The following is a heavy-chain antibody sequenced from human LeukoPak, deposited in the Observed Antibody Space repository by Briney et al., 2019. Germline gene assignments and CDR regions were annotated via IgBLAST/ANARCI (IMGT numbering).Heavy chain of an antibody. Sequence: SETLSLTCGVSGGSITSTNYWTWVRQPPGKGLEWIGEVNLQGSTNYNPSLMGRVAISVDMSENHISLQLTCVTAADTAVYYCARHSYSSGRDYFGYWGPGTLVTVSS. CDR2: VNLQGST. D-gene: IGHD6-19*01. CDR3: ARHSYSSGRDYFGY. J-gene: IGHJ4*02. CDR1: GGSITSTNY. V-gene: IGHV4-4*02.